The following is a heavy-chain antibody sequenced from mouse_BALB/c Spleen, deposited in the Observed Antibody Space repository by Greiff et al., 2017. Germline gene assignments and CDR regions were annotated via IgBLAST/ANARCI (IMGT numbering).Heavy chain of an antibody. D-gene: IGHD2-1*01. Sequence: EVKLMESGPDLVKPSQSLSLTCTFTGYSITSGYSWHWIRQFPGNKLEWLGYIHYSGSTNYNPSLKSRISITRDTSKNQFFLQLNSVTTEDTAPYYWARTWGNYGWFAYWGQGTLVTVSA. CDR2: IHYSGST. J-gene: IGHJ3*01. CDR3: ARTWGNYGWFAY. CDR1: GYSITSGYS. V-gene: IGHV3-1*02.